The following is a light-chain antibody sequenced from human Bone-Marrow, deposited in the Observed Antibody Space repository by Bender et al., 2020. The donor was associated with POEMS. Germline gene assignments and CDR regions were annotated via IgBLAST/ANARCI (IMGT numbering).Light chain of an antibody. J-gene: IGLJ3*02. V-gene: IGLV1-47*01. CDR1: SSNIGTNY. CDR3: QSYDNSLGGWV. CDR2: RRN. Sequence: QSVLTQSPSASGTPGQRVTISCSGSSSNIGTNYVYWYQHLPGTAPKVLIYRRNQRPSGVPDRFSGSKSGTSASLAITGLQAEDEGDYYCQSYDNSLGGWVFGGGTKLTVL.